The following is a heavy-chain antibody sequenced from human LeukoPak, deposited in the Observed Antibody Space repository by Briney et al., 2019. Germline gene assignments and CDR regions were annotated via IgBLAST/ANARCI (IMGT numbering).Heavy chain of an antibody. Sequence: GGSLRLSCVASGFSFGSYWMHWVRQAPGKGLEWVANIKQDGSERFYVGSVKGRFTISRDNAKKSLYLQMDSLRVEDTAVYYCASDFVVDFWGQGTLVTVSS. V-gene: IGHV3-7*01. CDR3: ASDFVVDF. J-gene: IGHJ4*02. CDR2: IKQDGSER. D-gene: IGHD2-21*01. CDR1: GFSFGSYW.